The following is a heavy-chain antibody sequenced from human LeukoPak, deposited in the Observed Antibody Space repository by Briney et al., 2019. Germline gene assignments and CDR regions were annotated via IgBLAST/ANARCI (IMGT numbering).Heavy chain of an antibody. Sequence: ASVKVSCKASGYTFTSYGISWVRQAPGQGLEWMGWISAYNGNTNYAQKLQGRVSMTTETSTSTAYMELRGLRSDDTAVYYCARGAPPYCSGGSCYSVDYWGQGTLVTVFS. V-gene: IGHV1-18*01. CDR2: ISAYNGNT. D-gene: IGHD2-15*01. CDR3: ARGAPPYCSGGSCYSVDY. CDR1: GYTFTSYG. J-gene: IGHJ4*02.